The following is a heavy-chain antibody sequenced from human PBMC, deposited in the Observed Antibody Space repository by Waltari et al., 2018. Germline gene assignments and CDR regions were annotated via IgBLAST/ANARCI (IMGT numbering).Heavy chain of an antibody. CDR3: ARGGYSSGWPTFDY. J-gene: IGHJ4*02. Sequence: QVQLQESGPGLGKPSETLSLTCTVPGDSISNYYWNWIRQPAERGLEWIGRIQTSGSTNYNPSLKSRVTMSIDTSKNQFSLKLTSVTAADTAVYYCARGGYSSGWPTFDYWGQGTLVTVFS. CDR1: GDSISNYY. V-gene: IGHV4-4*07. CDR2: IQTSGST. D-gene: IGHD6-19*01.